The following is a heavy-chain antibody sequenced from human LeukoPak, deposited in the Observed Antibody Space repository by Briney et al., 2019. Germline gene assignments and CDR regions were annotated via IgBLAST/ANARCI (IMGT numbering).Heavy chain of an antibody. CDR1: GYSVTINYY. D-gene: IGHD5-24*01. CDR3: ARSEGMATITYFDY. V-gene: IGHV4-38-2*01. J-gene: IGHJ4*02. CDR2: IYHSGTT. Sequence: SETLSLTCAVSGYSVTINYYWGWIRQPPGKGREWSGIIYHSGTTYYNPSLKSRLALSLDTSKNQFSLKLSSVTASDTAVYYCARSEGMATITYFDYWGQGTLVTVSS.